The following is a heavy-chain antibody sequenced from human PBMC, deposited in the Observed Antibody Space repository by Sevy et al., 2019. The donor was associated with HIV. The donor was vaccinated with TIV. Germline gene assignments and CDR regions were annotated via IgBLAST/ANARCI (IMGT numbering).Heavy chain of an antibody. V-gene: IGHV3-23*01. CDR3: AKDRSAASWELPPGTFDD. D-gene: IGHD1-26*01. J-gene: IGHJ4*02. CDR2: ISGSGGST. Sequence: GGSLRLSCAASGFTFSSYAMSWVRQAPGKGLEWVSAISGSGGSTYYADSVKGRFTISRDNSKNTLYLQMNSLRAEDTAVYDCAKDRSAASWELPPGTFDDWGQGTLVTVSS. CDR1: GFTFSSYA.